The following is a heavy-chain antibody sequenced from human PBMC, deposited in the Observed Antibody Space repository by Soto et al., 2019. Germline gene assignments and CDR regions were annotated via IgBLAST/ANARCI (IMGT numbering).Heavy chain of an antibody. CDR2: ITTAGDT. V-gene: IGHV3-13*01. CDR3: ARELHGGSYGMDV. J-gene: IGHJ6*02. CDR1: GFTFSNYD. Sequence: EVQLVESGGGLVQPGGSLRLSCAASGFTFSNYDMHWVRQVTGKGLEWVSGITTAGDTYYLGSVKGRFTISREKAKNSFDLQINSLSAGDTAVYYCARELHGGSYGMDVWGQGTTVTVTS.